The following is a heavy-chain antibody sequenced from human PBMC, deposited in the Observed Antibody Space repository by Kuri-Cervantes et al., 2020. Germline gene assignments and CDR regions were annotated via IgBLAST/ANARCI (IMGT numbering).Heavy chain of an antibody. J-gene: IGHJ4*02. V-gene: IGHV3-11*01. CDR1: GYSISSGYY. Sequence: GGSLRLSCTVSGYSISSGYYWGWIRQPPGKGLEWVSYISSSGSTIYYADSVKGRFTISRDNAKNSLYLQMNSLRAEDTAVYYCARELAAAFNFDYWGQGTLVTVSS. CDR2: ISSSGSTI. D-gene: IGHD6-13*01. CDR3: ARELAAAFNFDY.